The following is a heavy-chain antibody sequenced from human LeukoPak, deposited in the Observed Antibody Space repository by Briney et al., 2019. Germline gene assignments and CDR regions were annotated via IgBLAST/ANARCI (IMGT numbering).Heavy chain of an antibody. CDR2: INPNSGGI. D-gene: IGHD5-18*01. J-gene: IGHJ4*02. CDR1: GYTFTGYS. CDR3: ARDRGYSYGFDF. V-gene: IGHV1-2*02. Sequence: ASVKVSCKASGYTFTGYSMHWLRQAPGQGLEWMGWINPNSGGINYVQKFQGRVTMTRDTSISTAYMELSRLKSDDTAVYFCARDRGYSYGFDFWGQGSLVTVSS.